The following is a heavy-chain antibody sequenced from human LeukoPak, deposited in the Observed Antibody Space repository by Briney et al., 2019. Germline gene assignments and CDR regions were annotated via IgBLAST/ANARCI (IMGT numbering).Heavy chain of an antibody. D-gene: IGHD6-6*01. J-gene: IGHJ6*03. Sequence: ASVKVSCKASGYTFTGYYMHWVRQAPGQGLEWMGWINPNSGGTNYAQKFQGRVTMTRDPSISTAYMELSRLRSDDTAVYYCARGARPTYYYYYYMDVWGKGTTVTVSS. V-gene: IGHV1-2*02. CDR2: INPNSGGT. CDR1: GYTFTGYY. CDR3: ARGARPTYYYYYYMDV.